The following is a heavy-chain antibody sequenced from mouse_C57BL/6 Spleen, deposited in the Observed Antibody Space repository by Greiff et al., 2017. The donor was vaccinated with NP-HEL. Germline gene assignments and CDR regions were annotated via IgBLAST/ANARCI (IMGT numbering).Heavy chain of an antibody. CDR1: GYTFTDYN. CDR3: ARRTYYSNPYWYFDV. J-gene: IGHJ1*03. V-gene: IGHV1-18*01. Sequence: EVQLQQSGPELVKPGASVKIPCKASGYTFTDYNMDWVKQSHGKSLEWIGDINPNNGGTIYNQKFKGKATLTVDKSSSTADMELRSLTSEDTAVYYCARRTYYSNPYWYFDVWGTGTTVTVSS. CDR2: INPNNGGT. D-gene: IGHD2-5*01.